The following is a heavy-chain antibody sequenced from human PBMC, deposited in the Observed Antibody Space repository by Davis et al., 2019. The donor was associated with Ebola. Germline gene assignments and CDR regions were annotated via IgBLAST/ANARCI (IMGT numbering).Heavy chain of an antibody. D-gene: IGHD2-2*01. CDR2: ISYDGSNK. V-gene: IGHV3-30*18. J-gene: IGHJ6*03. Sequence: GESLKISCAASGFTFSSYGMHWVRQAPGKGLEWVAVISYDGSNKYYADSVKGRFTISRDNSKNTLYLQMNSLRAEDTAVYYCAKPRVVVPAANYYYYMDVWGKGTTVTVSS. CDR1: GFTFSSYG. CDR3: AKPRVVVPAANYYYYMDV.